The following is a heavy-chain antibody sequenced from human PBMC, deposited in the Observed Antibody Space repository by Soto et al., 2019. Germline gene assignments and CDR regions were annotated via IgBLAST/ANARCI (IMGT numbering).Heavy chain of an antibody. J-gene: IGHJ4*02. V-gene: IGHV3-15*01. CDR2: IKSKTDGGTT. CDR3: TTVRVYVLSTLGWLLC. D-gene: IGHD2-15*01. CDR1: GFTFSNAW. Sequence: EVQLVESGGGLVKPGGSLRLACAASGFTFSNAWMSWVRQAPGKVLEWVGRIKSKTDGGTTDYAAPVKGRFTISRDDSKNTLYLQMNSLITADTAVYYCTTVRVYVLSTLGWLLCWGQGTLVTVSS.